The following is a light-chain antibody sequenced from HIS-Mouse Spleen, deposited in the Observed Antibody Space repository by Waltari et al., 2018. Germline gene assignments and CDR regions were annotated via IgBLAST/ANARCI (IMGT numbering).Light chain of an antibody. V-gene: IGLV1-40*01. CDR2: GNS. J-gene: IGLJ1*01. Sequence: QSVLTQPPSVSGAPGQRVTISCTGSSSNTAAGYDLHWYQQLPGTAPKLLIYGNSNRPSGVPDRFSGSKSGTSASLAITGLQAEDEADYYCQSYDSSLSAHYVFGTGTKVTVL. CDR1: SSNTAAGYD. CDR3: QSYDSSLSAHYV.